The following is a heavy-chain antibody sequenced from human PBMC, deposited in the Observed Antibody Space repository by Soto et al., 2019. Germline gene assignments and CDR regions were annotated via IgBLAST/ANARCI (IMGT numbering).Heavy chain of an antibody. Sequence: QVQLVQSGAEVKKPGSSVKVSCKASGGTFSSYAISWVRQAPGQGLEWMGGIIPIFGIANYAQKFQGRVTITADESTSTAFMGLSSLRSEDTAVYYCAINAVAGYSYYYFYGMDVWGEGTTVTVSS. CDR1: GGTFSSYA. V-gene: IGHV1-69*01. CDR2: IIPIFGIA. J-gene: IGHJ6*04. CDR3: AINAVAGYSYYYFYGMDV. D-gene: IGHD6-19*01.